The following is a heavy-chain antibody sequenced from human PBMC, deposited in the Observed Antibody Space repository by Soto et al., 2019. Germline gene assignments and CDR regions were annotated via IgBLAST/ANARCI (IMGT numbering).Heavy chain of an antibody. Sequence: PGGSLRLSCAASGFTLSSYAMHWVRQAPGKGLEWVAVISYDGSNKYYADSVKGRFTISRDNSKNTLYLQMNSLRAEDTAVYYCARDTPSQQLWEGAFDIWGQGTMVTVSS. CDR3: ARDTPSQQLWEGAFDI. CDR1: GFTLSSYA. V-gene: IGHV3-30-3*01. J-gene: IGHJ3*02. CDR2: ISYDGSNK. D-gene: IGHD6-13*01.